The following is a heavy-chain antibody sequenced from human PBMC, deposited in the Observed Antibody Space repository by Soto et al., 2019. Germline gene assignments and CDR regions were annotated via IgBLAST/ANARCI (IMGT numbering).Heavy chain of an antibody. D-gene: IGHD2-2*01. CDR2: IIPILGIA. V-gene: IGHV1-69*04. Sequence: SVKVSCKASGYTFTSYGISWVRQAPGQGLEWMGRIIPILGIANYAQKFQGRVTITADKSTSTAYMELSSLRSEDTAVYYCARAHCSSTSCYSGYYGMDVWGQGTTVTVSS. J-gene: IGHJ6*02. CDR1: GYTFTSYG. CDR3: ARAHCSSTSCYSGYYGMDV.